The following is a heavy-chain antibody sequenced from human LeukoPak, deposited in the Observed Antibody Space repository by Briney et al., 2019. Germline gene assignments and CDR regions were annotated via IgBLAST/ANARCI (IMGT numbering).Heavy chain of an antibody. D-gene: IGHD1-26*01. CDR1: ENTFTNYY. Sequence: ASVKVSCKASENTFTNYYMHWVRQAPGQGLEWLGIINPNGGRTAYAQNFQGRVSMTRDTSTTTVYMELRSLRSDDTAVYYCARGDGRGSSPGGYWGQGTLVTVSS. CDR2: INPNGGRT. V-gene: IGHV1-46*01. CDR3: ARGDGRGSSPGGY. J-gene: IGHJ4*02.